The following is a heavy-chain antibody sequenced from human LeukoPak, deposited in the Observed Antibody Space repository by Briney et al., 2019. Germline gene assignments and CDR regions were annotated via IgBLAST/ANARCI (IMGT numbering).Heavy chain of an antibody. CDR3: ARLWQGYSNYADY. CDR2: IYYSGST. J-gene: IGHJ4*02. CDR1: GGSISSGGYY. Sequence: PSETLSLTCTVSGGSISSGGYYWSWIRQHPGKGLEWIGYIYYSGSTYYNPSLKSRVTISVDTSKNQFSLKLSSVTAADTAVYYCARLWQGYSNYADYWGQGTLVTVSS. D-gene: IGHD4-11*01. V-gene: IGHV4-31*03.